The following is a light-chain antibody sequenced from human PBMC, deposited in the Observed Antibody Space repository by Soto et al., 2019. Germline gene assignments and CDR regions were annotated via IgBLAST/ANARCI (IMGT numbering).Light chain of an antibody. Sequence: QSALTQPDSVSWSLGGSITISCTGTNTEIGGYNYVSWYQQHPGKAPKLVIYDVTSRPSGIPNRFSGSKSGFTASLTTSGLQAEDDAHYFCSSYRAYRTLEVFGTGTKVTVL. CDR3: SSYRAYRTLEV. V-gene: IGLV2-14*03. J-gene: IGLJ1*01. CDR1: NTEIGGYNY. CDR2: DVT.